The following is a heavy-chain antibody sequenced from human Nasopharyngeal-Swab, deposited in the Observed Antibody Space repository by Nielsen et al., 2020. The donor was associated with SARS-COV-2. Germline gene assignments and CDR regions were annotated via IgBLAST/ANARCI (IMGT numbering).Heavy chain of an antibody. CDR2: ISSSSSTI. J-gene: IGHJ4*02. CDR1: GFTFSSYS. D-gene: IGHD3-3*01. V-gene: IGHV3-48*04. Sequence: GESLKISCAASGFTFSSYSMNWVRQAQGKGLEWVSYISSSSSTIYYADSVKGRFTISRDNAKNSLYLQMNSLRAEDTAVYYCARDPDYDFWSGYSKSFDYWGQGTLVTVSS. CDR3: ARDPDYDFWSGYSKSFDY.